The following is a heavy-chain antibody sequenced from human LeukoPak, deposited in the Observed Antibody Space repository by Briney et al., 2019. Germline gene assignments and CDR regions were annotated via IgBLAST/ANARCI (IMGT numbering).Heavy chain of an antibody. CDR2: ISGSGDST. CDR1: GLSFSSHA. Sequence: GGSLRLSCAASGLSFSSHAMNWVRQAPGKGLDWVSGISGSGDSTYYANSVKGRFTISRDNSKNTLYLQMNSLRPEDTAVYYCAKAYWDTFGWYYFDYWGQGTLVTVSS. D-gene: IGHD3-16*01. J-gene: IGHJ4*02. V-gene: IGHV3-23*01. CDR3: AKAYWDTFGWYYFDY.